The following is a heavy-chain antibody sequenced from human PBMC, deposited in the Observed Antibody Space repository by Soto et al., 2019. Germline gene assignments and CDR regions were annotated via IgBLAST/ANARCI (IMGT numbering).Heavy chain of an antibody. Sequence: QVQLVQSGAEVKKPGASVKVSCKASGYTFTSYDINWVRQATGQGLEWMGWMNPNSGNTGYAQKFQGRVTMTRNTSINTAYMELSNLRPEDTAVYYGAREKTSYGMDVWGQGTTVTVSS. CDR2: MNPNSGNT. CDR3: AREKTSYGMDV. J-gene: IGHJ6*02. V-gene: IGHV1-8*01. CDR1: GYTFTSYD.